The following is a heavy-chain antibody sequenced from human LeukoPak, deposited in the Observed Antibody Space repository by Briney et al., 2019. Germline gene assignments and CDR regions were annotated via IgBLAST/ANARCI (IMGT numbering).Heavy chain of an antibody. CDR1: GGTFSSYA. Sequence: AASVKVSCKASGGTFSSYAISWVRQAPGQGLEWMGGIIPIFGTANYAQKFQGRVTITADESTSTAYMELSSLRSEDTAVYYCARDCSSISCYWPTSDAFDIWGQGTMVTVSS. CDR3: ARDCSSISCYWPTSDAFDI. V-gene: IGHV1-69*13. D-gene: IGHD2-2*01. J-gene: IGHJ3*02. CDR2: IIPIFGTA.